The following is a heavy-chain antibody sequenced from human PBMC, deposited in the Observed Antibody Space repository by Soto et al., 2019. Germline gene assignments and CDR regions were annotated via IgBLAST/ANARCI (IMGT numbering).Heavy chain of an antibody. D-gene: IGHD6-25*01. CDR1: GDSMRGYHFY. V-gene: IGHV4-39*01. CDR2: AYFSGGNT. Sequence: SETLSLTXSVSGDSMRGYHFYWGWIRQAPGKGLEWIGSAYFSGGNTYYSPSLKSRVSISVDTSKNEFSLRLTSLTAADTAVYFCAYGSSSAWIDYWGQGTLVTVS. CDR3: AYGSSSAWIDY. J-gene: IGHJ4*02.